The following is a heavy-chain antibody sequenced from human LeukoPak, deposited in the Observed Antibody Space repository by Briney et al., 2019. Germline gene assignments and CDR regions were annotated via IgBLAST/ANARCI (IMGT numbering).Heavy chain of an antibody. J-gene: IGHJ4*02. CDR3: ARKSATDYYETDY. CDR1: GDSINNNIW. CDR2: IHHGGST. Sequence: SETLPLTCAVSGDSINNNIWWTWVRQPPGKGLEWIGEIHHGGSTNYKPSLKSRVTISVDKSKNQFSLKLTSVTAADTAIYYCARKSATDYYETDYWGQGALVTVSS. V-gene: IGHV4-4*02. D-gene: IGHD3-9*01.